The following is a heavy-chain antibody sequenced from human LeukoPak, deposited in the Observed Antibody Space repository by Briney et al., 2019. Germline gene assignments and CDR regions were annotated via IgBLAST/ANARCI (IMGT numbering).Heavy chain of an antibody. CDR3: ARDVTYHGGDWFDP. CDR2: INPAGSIL. CDR1: GFTFSSFE. J-gene: IGHJ5*02. D-gene: IGHD4-23*01. Sequence: PGGSLRLSCAASGFTFSSFEMNWVRQAPGKGLEWVSYINPAGSILYYSDSVKGRFTISRDNAKSSLFLQMHSLRAEDTAVYYCARDVTYHGGDWFDPWGQGTLVTVSS. V-gene: IGHV3-48*03.